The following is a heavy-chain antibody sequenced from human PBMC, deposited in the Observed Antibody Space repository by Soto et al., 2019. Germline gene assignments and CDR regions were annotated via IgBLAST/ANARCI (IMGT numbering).Heavy chain of an antibody. CDR3: AREPITMIGHNWFDP. V-gene: IGHV3-48*02. D-gene: IGHD3-22*01. J-gene: IGHJ5*02. CDR2: ISSRSSTI. CDR1: GFTFSSYS. Sequence: EVPLLESGGGLVQPGGSLRLSCAASGFTFSSYSMNWVRQAPGKGLEWVSYISSRSSTISYAESVKGRFTISRDNAKNSLDLQMNSLRDEDRAVYYSAREPITMIGHNWFDPWGQGTLVTVSS.